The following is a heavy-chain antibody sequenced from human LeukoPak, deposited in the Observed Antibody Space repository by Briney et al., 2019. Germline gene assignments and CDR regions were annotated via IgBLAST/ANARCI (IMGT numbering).Heavy chain of an antibody. D-gene: IGHD4-17*01. CDR3: AKLAAAGDYYFDY. CDR1: EYTFTDYY. Sequence: SCKASEYTFTDYYMHWVRQAPGKGLEWVAVISYDGSNKYYADSVKGRFTISRDNSKNTLYLQMNSLRAEDTAVYYCAKLAAAGDYYFDYWGQGTLVTVSS. J-gene: IGHJ4*02. V-gene: IGHV3-30*18. CDR2: ISYDGSNK.